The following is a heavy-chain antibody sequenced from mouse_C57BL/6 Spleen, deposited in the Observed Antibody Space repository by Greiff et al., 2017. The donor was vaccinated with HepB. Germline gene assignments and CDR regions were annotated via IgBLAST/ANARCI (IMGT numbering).Heavy chain of an antibody. Sequence: VQLQQSGPELVKPGASVKIPCKASGYTFTDYNMDWVKQSHGKSLEWIGDINPNNGGTIYNQKFKGKATLTVDKSSSTAYMELRSLTSEDTAVYYCARRSLYYGSSPWYFDVWGTGTTVTVSS. D-gene: IGHD1-1*01. CDR1: GYTFTDYN. CDR3: ARRSLYYGSSPWYFDV. V-gene: IGHV1-18*01. J-gene: IGHJ1*03. CDR2: INPNNGGT.